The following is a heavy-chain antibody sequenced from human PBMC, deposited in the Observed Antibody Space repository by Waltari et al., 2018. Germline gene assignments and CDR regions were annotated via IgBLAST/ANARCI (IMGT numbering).Heavy chain of an antibody. CDR1: GFDYSSYA. Sequence: VYLLESGGGLVQPGGSLRLSCVGSGFDYSSYAMSWVRQAPGKGLVWVLGIGNSGETTSYVGSGRVRFTISRDDSRNTVYLHMTTLRVDDTAVYYCAKDSGYSMIRGRENSWGQGTLVIVSS. V-gene: IGHV3-23*01. CDR3: AKDSGYSMIRGRENS. J-gene: IGHJ4*02. D-gene: IGHD3-10*01. CDR2: IGNSGETT.